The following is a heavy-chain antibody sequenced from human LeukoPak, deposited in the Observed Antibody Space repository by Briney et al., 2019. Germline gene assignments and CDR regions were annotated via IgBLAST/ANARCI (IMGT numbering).Heavy chain of an antibody. CDR3: ARDVTIFGVVIEAFDY. D-gene: IGHD3-3*01. V-gene: IGHV1-18*01. CDR2: ISAYNGNT. CDR1: GYTFTSYG. J-gene: IGHJ4*02. Sequence: ASVKVSCKASGYTFTSYGISWVRQAPGQGLEWMGWISAYNGNTNYAQKLQGRVTMTTDTSTSTAYMELRSLRSYDTAVYYCARDVTIFGVVIEAFDYWSQGTLVTVSS.